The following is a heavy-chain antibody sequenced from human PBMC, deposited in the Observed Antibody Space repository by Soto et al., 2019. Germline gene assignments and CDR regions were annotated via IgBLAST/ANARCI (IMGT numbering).Heavy chain of an antibody. V-gene: IGHV1-69*13. Sequence: SVKVSCKASGGTFSSYAISWVLQAPGQGLEWMGGIIPIFGTANYAQKFQGRVTITADESTSTAYMELSSLRSEDTAVYYCATGVPHLSGSYYERRYGMDVWGQGTTVTVSS. D-gene: IGHD1-26*01. CDR3: ATGVPHLSGSYYERRYGMDV. CDR1: GGTFSSYA. CDR2: IIPIFGTA. J-gene: IGHJ6*02.